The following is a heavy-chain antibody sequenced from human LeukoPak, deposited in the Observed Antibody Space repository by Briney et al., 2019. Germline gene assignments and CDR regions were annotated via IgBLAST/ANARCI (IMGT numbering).Heavy chain of an antibody. CDR2: ISGSGGST. V-gene: IGHV3-23*01. D-gene: IGHD1-26*01. J-gene: IGHJ6*02. CDR1: GFTFSSYA. Sequence: PGGSLRLSCAASGFTFSSYAMSWVRQAPGKGLEWVSAISGSGGSTYYADSVKGRFTISRDNSKNTLYLQMNSLRAEGTAVYYCANPGLKVLGLRIVGATYVWGQGTTVTVSS. CDR3: ANPGLKVLGLRIVGATYV.